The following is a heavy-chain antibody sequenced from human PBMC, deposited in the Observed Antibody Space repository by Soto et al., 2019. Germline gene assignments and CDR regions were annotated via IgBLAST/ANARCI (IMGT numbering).Heavy chain of an antibody. J-gene: IGHJ6*02. D-gene: IGHD4-17*01. CDR2: IIPIFGTA. CDR3: ARELTTDRVNYYYYGMDV. V-gene: IGHV1-69*06. Sequence: SVKVSCKASGGTFSSYAISWVRQAPGQGLEWMGGIIPIFGTANYAQKFQGRVTITADKSTSTAYMELSSLRSEDTAVYYCARELTTDRVNYYYYGMDVWGQGTTVTVYS. CDR1: GGTFSSYA.